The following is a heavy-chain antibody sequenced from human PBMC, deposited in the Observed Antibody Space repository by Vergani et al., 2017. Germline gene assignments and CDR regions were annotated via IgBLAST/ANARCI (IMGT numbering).Heavy chain of an antibody. Sequence: QVQLVQSGAEVKKPGASVKVSCKASGYTFTSYAMHWVRQAPGQRLEWMGWINAGNGNTKYSQKFQGRVTITRDTSASTAYMELSSLRSEDTAVYYCARVVSSGWFFFDYWGQGTLVTVSS. CDR3: ARVVSSGWFFFDY. V-gene: IGHV1-3*01. D-gene: IGHD6-19*01. CDR2: INAGNGNT. CDR1: GYTFTSYA. J-gene: IGHJ4*02.